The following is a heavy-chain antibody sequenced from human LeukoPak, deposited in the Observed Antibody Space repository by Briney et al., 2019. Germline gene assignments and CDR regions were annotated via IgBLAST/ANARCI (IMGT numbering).Heavy chain of an antibody. CDR1: GGSISSYY. V-gene: IGHV4-4*07. Sequence: SETLSLTCIVSGGSISSYYWSWIRQPAGKGLEWIGRIYTSGSTNYNPSLKSRVTISVDTSKNQFSLKLSSVTAADTAVYYCARELYYYDSSGYWSGAFDIWGQGTMVTVSS. J-gene: IGHJ3*02. CDR3: ARELYYYDSSGYWSGAFDI. D-gene: IGHD3-22*01. CDR2: IYTSGST.